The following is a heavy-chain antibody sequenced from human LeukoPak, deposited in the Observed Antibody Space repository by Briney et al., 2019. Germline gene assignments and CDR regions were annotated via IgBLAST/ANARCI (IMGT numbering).Heavy chain of an antibody. V-gene: IGHV1-69*13. CDR2: IIPIFGTA. CDR1: VGTCSSYA. Sequence: SVKVSCKASVGTCSSYAISWVRQAPGQGLEWMGGIIPIFGTANYAQKFQGRVTITADESTSTAYMELSSLRSEDTAVYYCARVGNYDFPFDYWGQGTLVTVSS. CDR3: ARVGNYDFPFDY. D-gene: IGHD3-3*01. J-gene: IGHJ4*02.